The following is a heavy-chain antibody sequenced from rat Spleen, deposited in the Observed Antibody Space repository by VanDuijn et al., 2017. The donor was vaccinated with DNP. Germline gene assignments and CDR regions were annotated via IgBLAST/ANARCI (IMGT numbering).Heavy chain of an antibody. J-gene: IGHJ3*01. CDR2: ISTGGDDT. D-gene: IGHD1-9*01. V-gene: IGHV5S13*01. CDR1: GFTFSDYN. CDR3: TKRGATGLTSYYFDY. Sequence: EVQLVETGGGLVQPGRSLKLSCAASGFTFSDYNMAWVRQAPKKGLEWVATISTGGDDTDYRDSVKGRFTISRDNAKNTQYLQMDSLRSEDTATYYCTKRGATGLTSYYFDYWGQGTLVTVSS.